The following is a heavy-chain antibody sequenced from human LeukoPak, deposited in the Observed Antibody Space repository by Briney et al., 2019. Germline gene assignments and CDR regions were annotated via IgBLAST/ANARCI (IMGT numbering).Heavy chain of an antibody. J-gene: IGHJ6*02. V-gene: IGHV3-23*01. CDR3: AKDERGGGVWYYDSSGYSYYYGMDV. CDR2: ISGSGGST. Sequence: PGASLRLSCAASGFTFSSYAMSWVRQAPGKGLEWVSAISGSGGSTYYADSVKGRFTISRDNSKNTLYLQMNSLRAEDTAVYYCAKDERGGGVWYYDSSGYSYYYGMDVWGQGTTVTVSS. CDR1: GFTFSSYA. D-gene: IGHD3-22*01.